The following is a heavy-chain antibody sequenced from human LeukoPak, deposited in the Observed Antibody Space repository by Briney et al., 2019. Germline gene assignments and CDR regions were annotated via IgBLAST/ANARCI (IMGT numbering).Heavy chain of an antibody. V-gene: IGHV1-8*01. CDR1: GYTFTSYD. CDR2: MNPNSGNT. Sequence: ASVTVSCKASGYTFTSYDINWVRQAPGQGLEWMGWMNPNSGNTGYAQKFQGRVTMTRNTSISTACMELSSLRSEDTAVYYCASAVAGTIGPNYWGQGTLVTVSS. J-gene: IGHJ4*02. CDR3: ASAVAGTIGPNY. D-gene: IGHD6-19*01.